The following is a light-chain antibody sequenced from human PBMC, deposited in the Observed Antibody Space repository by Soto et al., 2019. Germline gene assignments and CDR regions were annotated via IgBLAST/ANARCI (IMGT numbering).Light chain of an antibody. CDR1: SSDVGGFNY. V-gene: IGLV2-11*01. CDR3: TSYADSNTFGV. J-gene: IGLJ1*01. Sequence: QSALTQPRSVSGPPAQSVTISCTGTSSDVGGFNYVSWYQQHPGKAPKLMIYDVTERPSGVPDRFSGSKSGNTASLTISGLQAEDEADYYCTSYADSNTFGVFGTGTNLTVL. CDR2: DVT.